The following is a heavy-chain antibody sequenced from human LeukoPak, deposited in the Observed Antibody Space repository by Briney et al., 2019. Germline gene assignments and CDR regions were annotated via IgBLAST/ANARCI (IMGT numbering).Heavy chain of an antibody. CDR2: ISNNGGSG. Sequence: WGSLRLSCAVSGFTFRNYAMHWVRQAPGKGLEYVSTISNNGGSGYYANSVQGRFTISRDNSKNTLYLQMGSLTTEDMAVYYCVRGALDYVRGAFDIWGQGTSVTVSS. CDR3: VRGALDYVRGAFDI. D-gene: IGHD3-16*01. V-gene: IGHV3-64*01. J-gene: IGHJ3*02. CDR1: GFTFRNYA.